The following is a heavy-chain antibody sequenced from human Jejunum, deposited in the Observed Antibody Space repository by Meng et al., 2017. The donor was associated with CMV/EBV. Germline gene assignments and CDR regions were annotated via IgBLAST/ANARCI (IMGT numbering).Heavy chain of an antibody. CDR3: AKDRGSIVLVPAAMGRRRYYSDGMDV. Sequence: PGTGLDWVSVIFSSGNSVTSTSSADSVKGRFTISRDIPENTLYLQMNSLRDEDTAVYYCAKDRGSIVLVPAAMGRRRYYSDGMDVWGQGTTVTVSS. D-gene: IGHD2-2*01. J-gene: IGHJ6*02. CDR2: IFSSGNSVTST. V-gene: IGHV3-23*03.